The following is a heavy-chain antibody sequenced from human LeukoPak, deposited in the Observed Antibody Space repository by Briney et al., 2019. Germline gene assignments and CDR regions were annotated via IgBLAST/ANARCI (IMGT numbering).Heavy chain of an antibody. V-gene: IGHV4-59*01. Sequence: SETLSLTCTVSGGSISSYYWSWIRQPPGKGLEWIGYIYYSGSTNYNPSLKSRVTMSVDTSKNKFSLNLSSVTAADTAVYYCATGDGYNSFDYWGQGTLVTVSS. CDR1: GGSISSYY. D-gene: IGHD5-24*01. CDR2: IYYSGST. J-gene: IGHJ4*02. CDR3: ATGDGYNSFDY.